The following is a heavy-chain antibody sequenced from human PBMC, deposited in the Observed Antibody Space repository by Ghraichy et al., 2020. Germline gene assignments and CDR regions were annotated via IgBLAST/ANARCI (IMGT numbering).Heavy chain of an antibody. CDR2: ISSSSTYI. Sequence: GGSLRLSCAASGFIFNSYNMNWVRQAPGKGLEWVSSISSSSTYIYYADSVKGRFTISRDNAKNSLYLQVNSLRAEDTAVYYCARERLMGGGTVAFWGQGTLVTVSS. CDR3: ARERLMGGGTVAF. CDR1: GFIFNSYN. J-gene: IGHJ4*02. V-gene: IGHV3-21*06. D-gene: IGHD1-26*01.